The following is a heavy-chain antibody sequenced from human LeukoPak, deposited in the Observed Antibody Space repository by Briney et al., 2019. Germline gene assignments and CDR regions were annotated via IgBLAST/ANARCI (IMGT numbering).Heavy chain of an antibody. CDR1: GFTFSSYG. CDR2: ISYDGTNE. D-gene: IGHD6-19*01. Sequence: RTGGSLRLSCAASGFTFSSYGMHWVRQAPGKGLEWEAVISYDGTNEYYADSVKGRFTISRDNSKNTLYLQVNSLRAEDTAVYYCAKDYSRGIAVAVFDYWGQGTLVTVSS. V-gene: IGHV3-30*18. CDR3: AKDYSRGIAVAVFDY. J-gene: IGHJ4*01.